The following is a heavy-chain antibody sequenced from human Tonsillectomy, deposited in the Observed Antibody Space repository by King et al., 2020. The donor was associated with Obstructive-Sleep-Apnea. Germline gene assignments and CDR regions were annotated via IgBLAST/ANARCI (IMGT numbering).Heavy chain of an antibody. J-gene: IGHJ3*02. CDR1: GFSLEDYA. D-gene: IGHD3-22*01. CDR2: ISWDSGRK. V-gene: IGHV3-9*01. CDR3: AKVLPPPKYHYDSSGYSGSFDM. Sequence: DVQLVESGGGLVQPGRSLRLSCTGSGFSLEDYAIHWVRQAPGKGLEWVSGISWDSGRKGYADSVKGRFTISRDNAKNSLYLQMNSLRLEDTALYYCAKVLPPPKYHYDSSGYSGSFDMWGQGTMVTVSS.